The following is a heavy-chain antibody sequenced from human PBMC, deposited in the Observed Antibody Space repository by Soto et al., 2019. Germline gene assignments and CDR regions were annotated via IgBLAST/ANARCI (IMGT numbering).Heavy chain of an antibody. CDR2: IYYSGST. D-gene: IGHD3-9*01. J-gene: IGHJ4*02. V-gene: IGHV4-59*01. Sequence: SETLSLTCTVSGGSISSYYWSWIRQPPGKGLEWIGYIYYSGSTNYNPSLKSRVTISVDTSKNQFSLKLSSVTAADTAVYFCSRGVDEIFGGRPPTHYFDYWGQGTLVTVSS. CDR3: SRGVDEIFGGRPPTHYFDY. CDR1: GGSISSYY.